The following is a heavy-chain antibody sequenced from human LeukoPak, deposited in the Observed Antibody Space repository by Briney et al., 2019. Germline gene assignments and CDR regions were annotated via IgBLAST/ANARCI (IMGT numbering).Heavy chain of an antibody. V-gene: IGHV3-9*01. J-gene: IGHJ6*02. CDR2: ISWNSGSI. CDR1: GFTFDDYA. D-gene: IGHD3-3*01. Sequence: GRSLRLSCAASGFTFDDYAMHWVRQAPGKGLEWVSGISWNSGSIGYADSVKGRFTISRDNAKNSLYLQMNSLRAEDTALYYCAKDKARGSYDFWSGYFPHYYYGMDVWGQGTTVTVSS. CDR3: AKDKARGSYDFWSGYFPHYYYGMDV.